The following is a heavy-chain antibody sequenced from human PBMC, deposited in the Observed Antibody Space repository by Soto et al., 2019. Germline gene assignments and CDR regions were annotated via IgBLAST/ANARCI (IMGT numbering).Heavy chain of an antibody. CDR1: GGSFSGYY. D-gene: IGHD2-15*01. Sequence: SETLSLTCAVYGGSFSGYYWSWIRQPPGEGLEWIGKINYSGSTNYNPSLKSRVTISVDTSKNQFSLKLSSVTAADTAVYYCARHGPTNFCSGGSCFFDYWGQGTLVTVSS. CDR3: ARHGPTNFCSGGSCFFDY. V-gene: IGHV4-34*01. J-gene: IGHJ4*02. CDR2: INYSGST.